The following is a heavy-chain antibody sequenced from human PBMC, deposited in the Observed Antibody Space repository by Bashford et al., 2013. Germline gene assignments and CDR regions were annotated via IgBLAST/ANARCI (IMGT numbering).Heavy chain of an antibody. V-gene: IGHV3-15*01. D-gene: IGHD2-8*01. J-gene: IGHJ6*02. CDR3: TTDRSLGVSNGMDV. Sequence: VRQAPGKGLEWVGLIKSNRDGGATEYATPVRGRFTISRDDSKKTLFLQMDSLKTEDTAVYYCTTDRSLGVSNGMDVWGRGTTVTVSS. CDR2: IKSNRDGGAT.